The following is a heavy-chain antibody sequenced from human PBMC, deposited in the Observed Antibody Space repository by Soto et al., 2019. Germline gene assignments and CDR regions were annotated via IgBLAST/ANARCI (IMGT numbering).Heavy chain of an antibody. CDR1: GDSISSSTYY. J-gene: IGHJ4*02. CDR2: IYYSGST. CDR3: VSRPIFGFPYGPFDY. Sequence: PLEILSLTCTVSGDSISSSTYYWGWIRQPPGKGLEWIGSIYYSGSTYYNPSLKSRVTISVDTSKNQFSLKLSSVTAADTAVYYCVSRPIFGFPYGPFDYCGRGALVTVSS. V-gene: IGHV4-39*01. D-gene: IGHD3-10*01.